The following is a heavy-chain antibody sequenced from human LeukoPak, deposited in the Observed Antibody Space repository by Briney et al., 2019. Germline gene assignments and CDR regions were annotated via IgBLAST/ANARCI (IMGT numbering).Heavy chain of an antibody. J-gene: IGHJ4*02. CDR2: IYSGGST. CDR3: ARDYRGHFDY. D-gene: IGHD1-26*01. Sequence: PGGSLRLSCAASGFTVSSNYMSWVRQAPGKGLEWVSVIYSGGSTYYADSVKGRFTISRDNSKNSLYLQMNSLRAEDTAVYYCARDYRGHFDYWGQGTLVTVSS. V-gene: IGHV3-53*01. CDR1: GFTVSSNY.